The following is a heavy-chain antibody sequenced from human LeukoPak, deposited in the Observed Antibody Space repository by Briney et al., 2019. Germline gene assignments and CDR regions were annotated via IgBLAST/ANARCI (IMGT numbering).Heavy chain of an antibody. D-gene: IGHD2-21*02. CDR2: INPSGGST. CDR1: GYTFTSYY. V-gene: IGHV1-46*01. Sequence: GASVKVSCKASGYTFTSYYMHWVRQAPGQRLEWMGIINPSGGSTSYAQKFQGRVTMTRDTSTSTVYMELSSLRSEDTAVYYCARDIVVVTAILINYGMDVWGQGTTVTVSS. CDR3: ARDIVVVTAILINYGMDV. J-gene: IGHJ6*02.